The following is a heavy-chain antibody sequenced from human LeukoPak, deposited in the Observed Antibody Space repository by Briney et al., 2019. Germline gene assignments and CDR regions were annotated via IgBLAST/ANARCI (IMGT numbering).Heavy chain of an antibody. CDR1: GFPFSTYA. V-gene: IGHV3-23*01. CDR2: ITGSGGFT. Sequence: PGGSLRLSCAASGFPFSTYAMNWVRQAPGKGLEWVSVITGSGGFTQYADSVKGRFTISRDNSKNTVYLQMNSLRVEDTALYYCVRSLDYWGQGTQVTVAA. J-gene: IGHJ4*02. CDR3: VRSLDY.